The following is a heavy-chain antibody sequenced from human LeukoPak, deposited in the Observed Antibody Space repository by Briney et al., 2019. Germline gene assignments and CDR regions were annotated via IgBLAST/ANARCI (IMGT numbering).Heavy chain of an antibody. J-gene: IGHJ6*02. D-gene: IGHD2-21*02. CDR3: ARENCGGDCNLEYTYGMDV. CDR2: IYYSGGT. CDR1: GGSISSRDYY. V-gene: IGHV4-31*03. Sequence: PSETLSLTCSVSGGSISSRDYYWSWIRQHPGKGLEWIGYIYYSGGTQYNPSLKSRVIISVDTSKNQFSLKVSSVTAADTAVYYCARENCGGDCNLEYTYGMDVWGQGTTVSVSS.